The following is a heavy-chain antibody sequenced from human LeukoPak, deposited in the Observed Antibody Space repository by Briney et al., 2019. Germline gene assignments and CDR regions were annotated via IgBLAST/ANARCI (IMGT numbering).Heavy chain of an antibody. CDR3: AKGGRYDILTVNYLDY. V-gene: IGHV3-23*01. D-gene: IGHD3-9*01. J-gene: IGHJ4*02. Sequence: PGGSLRLSCAASGFTFSSYAMSWVRQAPGKGLEWVSAISGSGGSTYYADSVKGRFTISRDNSKNTLYLQMNSLRAEDTAVYYCAKGGRYDILTVNYLDYWGQGTLVTASS. CDR2: ISGSGGST. CDR1: GFTFSSYA.